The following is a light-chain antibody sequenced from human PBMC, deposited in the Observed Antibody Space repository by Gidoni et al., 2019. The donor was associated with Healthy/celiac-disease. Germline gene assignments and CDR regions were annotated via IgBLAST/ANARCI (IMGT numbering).Light chain of an antibody. CDR3: QQRSNWPWT. V-gene: IGKV3-11*01. J-gene: IGKJ1*01. Sequence: EIVLTQSPATLSLSPGERATLSCRASQSVSSYLAWYQRKPGQAPRLLIYDASNRATGIPARFSGSGSWTDFTLTISSLEPEDFAVYYCQQRSNWPWTFXQXTKVEIK. CDR2: DAS. CDR1: QSVSSY.